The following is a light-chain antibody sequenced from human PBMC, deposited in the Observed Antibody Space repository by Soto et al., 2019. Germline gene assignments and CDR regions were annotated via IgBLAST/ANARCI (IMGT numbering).Light chain of an antibody. J-gene: IGLJ2*01. Sequence: QSVLTQPASVSGSPGQSITISCTGTSSDVGGYNYVSWYQQHPGKAPKLTIYDVSNRPSGVSNRFSGSKSGNTASLTISGLQAEDEADYYCSSYTSSSTVLFGGRTKVTVL. V-gene: IGLV2-14*01. CDR3: SSYTSSSTVL. CDR1: SSDVGGYNY. CDR2: DVS.